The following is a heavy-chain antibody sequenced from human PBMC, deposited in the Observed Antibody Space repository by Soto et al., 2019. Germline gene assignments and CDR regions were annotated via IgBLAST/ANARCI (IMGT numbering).Heavy chain of an antibody. J-gene: IGHJ4*02. CDR2: IFYSGST. CDR1: GGSISGHY. Sequence: SETLSLTCTVSGGSISGHYWIWIRQSPGKGLEWIGYIFYSGSTNYNPSLKSRVTLSADTSKNQFSLRLSSVTAADTAVYYCARVGSSGWSPDYWGQGTLVTVSS. CDR3: ARVGSSGWSPDY. V-gene: IGHV4-59*11. D-gene: IGHD6-19*01.